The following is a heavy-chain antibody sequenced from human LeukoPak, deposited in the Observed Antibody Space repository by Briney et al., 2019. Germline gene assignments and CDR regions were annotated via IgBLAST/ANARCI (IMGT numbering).Heavy chain of an antibody. CDR1: GASINSHY. CDR3: ARALNPLTGTYYFDY. J-gene: IGHJ4*02. D-gene: IGHD4/OR15-4a*01. Sequence: SETLSLTCSVSGASINSHYWTWIRQPAGKGLEWIGRIYISGSTNYSPSLKSRVTTSVDTSKNQFSLILISVTAADTAVYYCARALNPLTGTYYFDYWGQGTLVTVSS. V-gene: IGHV4-4*07. CDR2: IYISGST.